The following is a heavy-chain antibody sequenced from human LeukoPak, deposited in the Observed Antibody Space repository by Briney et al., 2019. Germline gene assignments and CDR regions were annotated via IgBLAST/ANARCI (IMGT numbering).Heavy chain of an antibody. D-gene: IGHD3-10*01. CDR2: IIPIFGTA. V-gene: IGHV1-69*05. Sequence: ASVKVSCKASGYTFTSYYMHWVRQAPGQGLEWMGGIIPIFGTANYAQKFQGRVTITTDESTSTAYMELSSLRSEDTAVYYCARGSTKYYYGSGYSDYWGQGTLVTVSS. CDR1: GYTFTSYY. CDR3: ARGSTKYYYGSGYSDY. J-gene: IGHJ4*02.